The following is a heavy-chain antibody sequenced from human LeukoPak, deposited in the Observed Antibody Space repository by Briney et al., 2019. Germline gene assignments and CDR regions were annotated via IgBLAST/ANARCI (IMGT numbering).Heavy chain of an antibody. CDR2: ISSGGSTV. D-gene: IGHD4-23*01. Sequence: PGGSLRLSCAASGFTFSSYEMNWVRQAPGKGLEWAPYISSGGSTVYYADSVKGRFTISRDNARNSLYLQMNRLRDEDTAVYYCGRVLRWSGYGGDSDGMDVWGQGTTVTVSS. V-gene: IGHV3-48*03. CDR3: GRVLRWSGYGGDSDGMDV. CDR1: GFTFSSYE. J-gene: IGHJ6*02.